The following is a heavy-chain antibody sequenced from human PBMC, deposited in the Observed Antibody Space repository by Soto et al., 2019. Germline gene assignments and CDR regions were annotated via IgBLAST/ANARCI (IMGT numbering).Heavy chain of an antibody. V-gene: IGHV3-48*02. Sequence: EVQLVESGGGLVQPGGSLRLSCAASGFTFSSYVINWVRQAPGKGLEWISFISLSSSTRYYADSVRGRFTISRDNAKSSLYLQMYSLRDEDTAVYYCARGGGFFDYWGQGTLVTVSS. CDR2: ISLSSSTR. CDR3: ARGGGFFDY. CDR1: GFTFSSYV. D-gene: IGHD3-10*01. J-gene: IGHJ4*02.